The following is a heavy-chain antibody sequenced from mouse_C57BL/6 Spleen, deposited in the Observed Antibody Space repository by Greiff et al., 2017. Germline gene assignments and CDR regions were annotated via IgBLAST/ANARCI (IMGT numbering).Heavy chain of an antibody. V-gene: IGHV1-64*01. D-gene: IGHD3-3*01. CDR3: ARGEDTGNFDV. Sequence: QVQLQQSGAELVKPGASVKLSCKASGYTFTSYWMHWVKQRPGQGLEWIGMIHPNSGSTNYNEKFKSKATLTVDKSSSTAYMQLSSLTSEDSAVYYCARGEDTGNFDVWGTGTTVTVSS. J-gene: IGHJ1*03. CDR1: GYTFTSYW. CDR2: IHPNSGST.